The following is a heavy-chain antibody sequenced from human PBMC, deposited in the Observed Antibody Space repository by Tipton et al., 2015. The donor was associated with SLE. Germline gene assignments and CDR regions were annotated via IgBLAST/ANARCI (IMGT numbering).Heavy chain of an antibody. D-gene: IGHD6-19*01. CDR3: ARGSSGWSAAIDP. Sequence: TLSLTCTVSGGYISSHYWSWIRQPPGKGLEWIGEINHSGSTNYNPSLKSRLTISVDTSKNQFSLKLSSVTAADTAVYYCARGSSGWSAAIDPWGQGTLVTVSS. J-gene: IGHJ5*02. CDR2: INHSGST. V-gene: IGHV4-34*01. CDR1: GGYISSHY.